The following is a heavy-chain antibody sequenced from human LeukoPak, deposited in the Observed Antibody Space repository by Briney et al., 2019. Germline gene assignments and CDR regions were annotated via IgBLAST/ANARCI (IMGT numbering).Heavy chain of an antibody. J-gene: IGHJ6*03. CDR2: IRSDGINK. CDR3: ARDQTKWEPLRRRDYYYMDV. V-gene: IGHV3-30*02. CDR1: GFTFSTYG. Sequence: GGSLRLSCAASGFTFSTYGMHWVRQAPGKGLEWVAFIRSDGINKYYADSVKGRFTISRDNSKNTLYLQMNSLRAEDTAVYYCARDQTKWEPLRRRDYYYMDVWGKGTTVTVSS. D-gene: IGHD1-26*01.